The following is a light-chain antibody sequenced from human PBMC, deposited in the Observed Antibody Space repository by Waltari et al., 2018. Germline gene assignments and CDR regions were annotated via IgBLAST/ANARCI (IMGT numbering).Light chain of an antibody. CDR3: QQRSNWPYT. V-gene: IGKV3-11*01. CDR1: QTVRSY. J-gene: IGKJ2*01. Sequence: SCRASQTVRSYLAWYQQNPGQAPRLLIFDASSSATGIPAKFSGSGSGTDFTLTVSNLEPEDFAVYYCQQRSNWPYTFGQGTRVEIK. CDR2: DAS.